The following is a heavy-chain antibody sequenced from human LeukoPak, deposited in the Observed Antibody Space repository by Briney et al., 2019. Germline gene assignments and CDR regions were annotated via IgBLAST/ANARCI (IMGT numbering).Heavy chain of an antibody. J-gene: IGHJ6*03. CDR1: GYTFTSYA. D-gene: IGHD6-6*01. CDR3: ARSIRLSLIAARSPYYHYYYMDV. Sequence: ASVKVSCKASGYTFTSYAMNWVRQAPGQGLEWMGWISASNGNTNFAQNLQGRLTMTTDTSTSTAYMELSSLRSEDTAVYYCARSIRLSLIAARSPYYHYYYMDVWGKGTTVTVSS. CDR2: ISASNGNT. V-gene: IGHV1-18*01.